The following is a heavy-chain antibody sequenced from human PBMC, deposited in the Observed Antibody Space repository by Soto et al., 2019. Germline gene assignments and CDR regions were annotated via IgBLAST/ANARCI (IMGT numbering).Heavy chain of an antibody. CDR2: IIPIFGTA. CDR3: ARGGVVVPAGYYYYGMDV. V-gene: IGHV1-69*06. J-gene: IGHJ6*02. D-gene: IGHD2-2*01. CDR1: GGTFSSYA. Sequence: QVQLVQSGAEVKKPVSSVKVSCKASGGTFSSYAISWVRQAHGQGLEWMGGIIPIFGTANYAHKFQARVKITADKSTSTAYMEPSSLRSDDTAVYYSARGGVVVPAGYYYYGMDVWGQGTTVTVS.